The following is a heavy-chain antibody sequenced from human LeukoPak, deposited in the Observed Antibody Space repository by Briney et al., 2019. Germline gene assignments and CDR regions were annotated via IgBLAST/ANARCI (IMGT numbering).Heavy chain of an antibody. D-gene: IGHD5-18*01. CDR1: GFTFSSYS. V-gene: IGHV3-48*01. J-gene: IGHJ4*02. CDR3: AKTMWIRGMAPFDY. Sequence: GGSLRLSCAASGFTFSSYSMNWVRQAPGKGLEWVSYISSSSSTIYYADSVKGRFTISRDNSKNTLYLQMNSLRAEDTAVYYCAKTMWIRGMAPFDYWGQGTLVTVSS. CDR2: ISSSSSTI.